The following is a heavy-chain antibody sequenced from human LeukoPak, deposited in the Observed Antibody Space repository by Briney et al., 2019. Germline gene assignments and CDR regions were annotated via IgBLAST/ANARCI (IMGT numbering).Heavy chain of an antibody. J-gene: IGHJ3*02. CDR3: GRILGGDYGGGGVFDM. Sequence: GGSLRLSCAASGFTFSSYGTHWVRQAPGKGLEWVAVIWYDGSNKYYADSVKGRFTISRDNSKNTLYLQMNSLRAEDTAVYYCGRILGGDYGGGGVFDMWGPGKMFPVS. CDR2: IWYDGSNK. V-gene: IGHV3-33*01. CDR1: GFTFSSYG. D-gene: IGHD4-17*01.